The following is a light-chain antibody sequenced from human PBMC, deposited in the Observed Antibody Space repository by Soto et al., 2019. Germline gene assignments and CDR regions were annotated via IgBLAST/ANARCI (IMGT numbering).Light chain of an antibody. CDR1: STDFVSYNR. V-gene: IGLV2-18*01. J-gene: IGLJ1*01. CDR3: SLYTSENTYV. Sequence: QSALTQPRSVSGSPGQSVTISCTGTSTDFVSYNRFSWYQQPPGTAPKLIIYEASNRPSGVPDRVSGSKSGNTASLTISGLQAADEADYYCSLYTSENTYVFGTGTKVTVL. CDR2: EAS.